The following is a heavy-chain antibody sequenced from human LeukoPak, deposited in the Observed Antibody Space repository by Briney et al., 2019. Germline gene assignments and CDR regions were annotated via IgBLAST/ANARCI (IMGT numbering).Heavy chain of an antibody. CDR1: GGAFSSYA. V-gene: IGHV1-69*01. CDR2: IIPIFGTA. J-gene: IGHJ5*02. D-gene: IGHD4-23*01. CDR3: ARVTLPLNWFDP. Sequence: ASVKVSCKASGGAFSSYAISWVRQAPGQGLEWMGGIIPIFGTANYAQKFQGRVTITADESTSTAYMELSSLRSEDTAVYYCARVTLPLNWFDPWGQGTLVTVPS.